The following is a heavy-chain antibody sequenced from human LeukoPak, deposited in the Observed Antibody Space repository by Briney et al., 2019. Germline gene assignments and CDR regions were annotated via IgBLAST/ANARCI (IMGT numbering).Heavy chain of an antibody. CDR1: GGSISSSSYY. Sequence: SETLSLTCTVSGGSISSSSYYWGWIRQPPGKGLEWIGSIYYSGSTYYNPSLKSRVTISVDTSKNQFSLKLSPVTAADTAVYYCARDHEQLVHWFDPWGQGTLVTVSS. V-gene: IGHV4-39*02. J-gene: IGHJ5*02. CDR2: IYYSGST. D-gene: IGHD6-13*01. CDR3: ARDHEQLVHWFDP.